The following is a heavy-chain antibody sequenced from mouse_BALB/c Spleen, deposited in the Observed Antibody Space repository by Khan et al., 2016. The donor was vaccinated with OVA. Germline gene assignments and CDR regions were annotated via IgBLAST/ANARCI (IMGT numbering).Heavy chain of an antibody. J-gene: IGHJ3*01. CDR2: IIPSSDYT. V-gene: IGHV1-4*01. Sequence: VQLVESGAELARPGASVQMSCKTSGYTFTTYTMHWVKQRPGQGLEWIGYIIPSSDYTNYNQKFKDKATLTADKSSSTAYMHLSSLTSEDSAVYDCAREGAYYRSDGWFAYWGQGTLVTVSA. D-gene: IGHD2-14*01. CDR3: AREGAYYRSDGWFAY. CDR1: GYTFTTYT.